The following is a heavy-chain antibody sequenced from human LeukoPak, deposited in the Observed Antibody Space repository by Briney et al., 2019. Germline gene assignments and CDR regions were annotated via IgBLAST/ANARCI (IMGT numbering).Heavy chain of an antibody. V-gene: IGHV3-23*01. Sequence: GGSLRLSCVISGFTFSNYAMSWVRQAPGKGLEWVSTISGAGSSTFYADSVRGRFTISRDNSQNTLYLQVNSLRAEDTAVYYCAKGYSGYDLFDYWGQGTLVTVSS. J-gene: IGHJ4*02. D-gene: IGHD5-12*01. CDR3: AKGYSGYDLFDY. CDR2: ISGAGSST. CDR1: GFTFSNYA.